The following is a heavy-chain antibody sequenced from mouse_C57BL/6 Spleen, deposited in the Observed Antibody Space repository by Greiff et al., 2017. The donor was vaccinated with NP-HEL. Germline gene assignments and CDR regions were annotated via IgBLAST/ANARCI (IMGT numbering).Heavy chain of an antibody. CDR2: ISYDGSN. CDR1: GYSITSGYY. D-gene: IGHD2-1*01. V-gene: IGHV3-6*01. CDR3: ARKLLYAMDY. Sequence: EVHLVESGPGLVKPSQSLSLTCSVTGYSITSGYYWNWIRQFPGNKLEWMGYISYDGSNNYNPSLKNRISITRDTSKNQFFLKLNSVTTEDTATYYCARKLLYAMDYWGQGTSVTVSS. J-gene: IGHJ4*01.